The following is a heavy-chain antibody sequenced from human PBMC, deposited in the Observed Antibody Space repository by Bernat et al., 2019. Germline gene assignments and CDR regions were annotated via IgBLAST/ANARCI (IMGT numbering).Heavy chain of an antibody. Sequence: LVQSGAEAKKPGASVKVSCKASGYTFTSYGISWVRQAPGQGLEWMGWISAYNGNTNYAQKLQGRVTMTTDTSTSTAYMELRSLRSDDTAVYYCARGRYYDSSGYPLYWYFDLWGRGTLVTVSS. D-gene: IGHD3-22*01. CDR3: ARGRYYDSSGYPLYWYFDL. CDR1: GYTFTSYG. V-gene: IGHV1-18*01. CDR2: ISAYNGNT. J-gene: IGHJ2*01.